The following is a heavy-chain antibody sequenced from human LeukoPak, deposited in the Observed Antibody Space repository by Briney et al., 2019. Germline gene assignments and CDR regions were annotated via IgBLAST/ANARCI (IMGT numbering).Heavy chain of an antibody. CDR3: ARGRGSGWYGTFDP. Sequence: PSETLSLTCAVYGGSFSGYYWSWIRQPPGKGLEWIGEINHSGSTNYNPSLKSRVTISVDTSKNQFSLKLSSVTAADTAVYYCARGRGSGWYGTFDPWGQGTLVTVSS. V-gene: IGHV4-34*01. CDR1: GGSFSGYY. D-gene: IGHD6-19*01. CDR2: INHSGST. J-gene: IGHJ5*02.